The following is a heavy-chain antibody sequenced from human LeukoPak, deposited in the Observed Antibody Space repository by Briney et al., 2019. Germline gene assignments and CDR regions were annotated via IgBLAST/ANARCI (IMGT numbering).Heavy chain of an antibody. CDR1: GYTFTSYD. J-gene: IGHJ6*03. D-gene: IGHD4-17*01. CDR2: MNPNSGNT. CDR3: ARGTYGDLYYYYMDV. Sequence: GASVKVSCKASGYTFTSYDINWVRQATGQGLEWMGWMNPNSGNTGYAQKFQGRVTMTRNTSISTAYMELSSLRSEDTAVYYRARGTYGDLYYYYMDVWGKGTTVTVSS. V-gene: IGHV1-8*01.